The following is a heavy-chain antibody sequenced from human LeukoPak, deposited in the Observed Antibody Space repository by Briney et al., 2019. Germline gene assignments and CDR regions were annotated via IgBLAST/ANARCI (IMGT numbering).Heavy chain of an antibody. Sequence: PSETLSLTCTVSGGSISSGSYYWSWIRQPAGKGLEWIGRIYTSGSTNYNPSLKSRVTISVDRSKNQFSLKLTSVTAADTAVYYCARSAFAEGYFDLWGRGTLVTASS. V-gene: IGHV4-61*02. CDR2: IYTSGST. J-gene: IGHJ2*01. CDR3: ARSAFAEGYFDL. CDR1: GGSISSGSYY.